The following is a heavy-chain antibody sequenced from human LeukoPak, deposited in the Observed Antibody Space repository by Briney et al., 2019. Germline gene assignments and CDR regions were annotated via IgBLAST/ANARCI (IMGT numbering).Heavy chain of an antibody. D-gene: IGHD3-9*01. J-gene: IGHJ6*03. CDR1: GFSLSTSGVG. V-gene: IGHV2-5*02. CDR2: IYWDDDK. Sequence: SGPTLVKPTQTLTLTCTFSGFSLSTSGVGVGWIRQPPGEALEWLALIYWDDDKRYSPSLKSRLTITKDTSKNQVVLTMTNMDPVDTATYYCALRRLRYFDWFMDVWGKGTTVTVSS. CDR3: ALRRLRYFDWFMDV.